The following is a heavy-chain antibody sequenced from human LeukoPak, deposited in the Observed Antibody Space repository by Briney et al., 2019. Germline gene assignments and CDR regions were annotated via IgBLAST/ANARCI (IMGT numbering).Heavy chain of an antibody. CDR1: GGTFSIYA. V-gene: IGHV1-69*13. Sequence: ASVTVSCKASGGTFSIYAISWVRQAPGQGLEWMGGIIPIFGTANYAQKFQGRVTITADESTSTAYMELSSLRSEDTAVYYCARGPYDSSGSDYWGQGTLVTVSS. D-gene: IGHD3-22*01. J-gene: IGHJ4*02. CDR2: IIPIFGTA. CDR3: ARGPYDSSGSDY.